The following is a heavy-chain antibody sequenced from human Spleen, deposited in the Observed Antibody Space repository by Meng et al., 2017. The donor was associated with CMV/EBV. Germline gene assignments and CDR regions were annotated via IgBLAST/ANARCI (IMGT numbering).Heavy chain of an antibody. J-gene: IGHJ4*02. D-gene: IGHD6-19*01. CDR3: AKGGPQWLVESYFDY. CDR2: IRYDGSHD. Sequence: GESLKISCAASGFTSSSYAMSWVRQAPGKGLEWVTFIRYDGSHDYYADSVKGRFTISRDSSKNTLYLQMNRLRVEDTALYYCAKGGPQWLVESYFDYWGQGTLVTVSS. V-gene: IGHV3-30*02. CDR1: GFTSSSYA.